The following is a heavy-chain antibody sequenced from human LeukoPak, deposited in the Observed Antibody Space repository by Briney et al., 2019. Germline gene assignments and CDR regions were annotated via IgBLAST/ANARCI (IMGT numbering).Heavy chain of an antibody. CDR1: GGSISSSSYY. CDR3: ARSQGGDDFWSGSGDYFDY. V-gene: IGHV4-39*07. CDR2: IYYSGST. J-gene: IGHJ4*02. Sequence: SETLSLTCTVSGGSISSSSYYWGWIRQPPGKGLEWIGSIYYSGSTYYNPSLKSRVTISVDTSKNQFSLKLSSVTAADTAVYYCARSQGGDDFWSGSGDYFDYWGQGTLVTVSS. D-gene: IGHD3-3*01.